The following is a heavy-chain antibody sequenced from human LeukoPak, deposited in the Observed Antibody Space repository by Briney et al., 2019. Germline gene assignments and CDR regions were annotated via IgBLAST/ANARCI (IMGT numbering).Heavy chain of an antibody. CDR2: IIPIFGTA. CDR1: GGTFSSYA. Sequence: ASVKVSCKASGGTFSSYAISWVRQAPGQGLEWMGGIIPIFGTANHAQKFQGRVTITADESTSTAYMELSSLGSEDTAVYYCARVAYYYAEKGSSVYFDYWGQGTLVTVTS. D-gene: IGHD3-10*01. V-gene: IGHV1-69*13. J-gene: IGHJ4*02. CDR3: ARVAYYYAEKGSSVYFDY.